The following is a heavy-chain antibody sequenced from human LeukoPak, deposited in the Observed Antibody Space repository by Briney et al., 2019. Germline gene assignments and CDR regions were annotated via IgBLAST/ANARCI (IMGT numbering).Heavy chain of an antibody. CDR2: IYYSGST. J-gene: IGHJ5*02. CDR3: ARVSGGTTITVYNWFDP. V-gene: IGHV4-31*03. CDR1: GGSISSGGYY. D-gene: IGHD4-11*01. Sequence: SQTLSLTCTVSGGSISSGGYYWSWLRQSPGKGLEWVGYIYYSGSTYYNPSLESRVTISVDTSKNQFSLKLSSVTAADTAVYYCARVSGGTTITVYNWFDPWGQGTLVTVSS.